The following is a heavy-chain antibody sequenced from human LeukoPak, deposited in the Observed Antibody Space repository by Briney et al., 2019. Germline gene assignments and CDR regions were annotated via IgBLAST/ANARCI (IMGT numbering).Heavy chain of an antibody. Sequence: SETLSLTCTVSGGSISSGGYYWSWIRQHPGKGLEWIGYIYYSGSTYYNPSLKSRVTISVDTSKNQFSLKLSSVTAADTAVYYCARKNIVVVPAATRQYYFDYWGQGTLVTVSS. CDR3: ARKNIVVVPAATRQYYFDY. V-gene: IGHV4-31*03. CDR2: IYYSGST. D-gene: IGHD2-2*01. J-gene: IGHJ4*02. CDR1: GGSISSGGYY.